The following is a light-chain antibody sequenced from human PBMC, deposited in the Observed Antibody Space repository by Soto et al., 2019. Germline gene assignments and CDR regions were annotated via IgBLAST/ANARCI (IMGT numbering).Light chain of an antibody. V-gene: IGLV2-11*01. Sequence: QSALTQPRSVSGSPGQSVTISCTGTSSDVGGYNYVSWYQQHPGRAPKFMIYDVTKRPSGVPDRFSGSKSGNTASLTISGLQVEDEADYYCCSYAGSYFGFGTGAKLTVL. CDR2: DVT. CDR3: CSYAGSYFG. CDR1: SSDVGGYNY. J-gene: IGLJ1*01.